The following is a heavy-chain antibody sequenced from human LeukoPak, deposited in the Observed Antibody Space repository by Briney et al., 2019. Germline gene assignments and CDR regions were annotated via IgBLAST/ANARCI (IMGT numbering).Heavy chain of an antibody. CDR1: GGSISGSSYY. J-gene: IGHJ4*02. Sequence: PSETLSLTCTVSGGSISGSSYYWGWIRQPPGKGLEWIGSIYYSGSTYYNPSLKSRVTISVDASKNQFSLKLSSVTAADTAVYYCARATYYYDSSAPVVDYWGQGTLVTVSS. V-gene: IGHV4-39*07. CDR2: IYYSGST. CDR3: ARATYYYDSSAPVVDY. D-gene: IGHD3-22*01.